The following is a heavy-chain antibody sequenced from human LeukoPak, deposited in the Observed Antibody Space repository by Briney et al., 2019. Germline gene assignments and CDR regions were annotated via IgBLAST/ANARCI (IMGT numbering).Heavy chain of an antibody. CDR1: GYTFTSYD. CDR3: ARGTRIAVAGTSQRKKFDD. D-gene: IGHD6-19*01. J-gene: IGHJ4*02. CDR2: MNPNSGNT. Sequence: ASVKVSCKDSGYTFTSYDINWVRQATGPGLEWMGWMNPNSGNTGYAQKLQGRVTITRNTSIDTAYMELSSLRSEDTAVYYCARGTRIAVAGTSQRKKFDDWGQGTLVTVSS. V-gene: IGHV1-8*01.